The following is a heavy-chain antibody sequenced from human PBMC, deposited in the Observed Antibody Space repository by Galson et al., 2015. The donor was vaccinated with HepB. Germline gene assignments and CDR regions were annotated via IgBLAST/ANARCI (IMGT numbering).Heavy chain of an antibody. J-gene: IGHJ4*02. V-gene: IGHV3-23*01. CDR1: GLTFSSYA. Sequence: SLRLSCAASGLTFSSYAMSWVRQAPGKGLDWVSGISVNGDRTDYADSVKGRFTISRDCSKDTLCLQMDSLRVEDTAVYYCVKGWAAPPDWGQGTLVTVSS. CDR2: ISVNGDRT. CDR3: VKGWAAPPD. D-gene: IGHD6-6*01.